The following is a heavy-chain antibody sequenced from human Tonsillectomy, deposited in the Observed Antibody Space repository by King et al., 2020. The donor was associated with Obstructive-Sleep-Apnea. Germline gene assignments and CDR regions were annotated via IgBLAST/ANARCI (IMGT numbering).Heavy chain of an antibody. CDR3: ARDRRGEAFDV. CDR2: INPDGSRK. J-gene: IGHJ3*01. V-gene: IGHV3-7*01. Sequence: VQLVESGGGLVQPEGSLRLSCTAFGFTFSDYWMTWVRQAPGKGLEWVANINPDGSRKYYVASLKGRLTISRDNAKDSLYLQINSLRAEDTAVYYCARDRRGEAFDVWGQGTMVTVSS. CDR1: GFTFSDYW.